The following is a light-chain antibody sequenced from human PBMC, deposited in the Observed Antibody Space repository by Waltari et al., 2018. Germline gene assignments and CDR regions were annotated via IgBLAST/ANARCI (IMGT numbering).Light chain of an antibody. V-gene: IGKV1-12*01. CDR2: VAS. CDR3: QQTNNFLGIT. CDR1: HHISSW. J-gene: IGKJ5*01. Sequence: DIQLTHSPSFVSASIGDRVTISCRASHHISSWLAWYQQKPGKAPKLLIYVASTLHSGVPSRFSGGGSGTEFTLTISSLQPEDFAVYYCQQTNNFLGITFGQGTRLEIK.